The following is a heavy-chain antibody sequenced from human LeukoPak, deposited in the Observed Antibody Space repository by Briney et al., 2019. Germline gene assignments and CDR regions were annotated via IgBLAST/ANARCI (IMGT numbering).Heavy chain of an antibody. V-gene: IGHV5-51*01. CDR1: GYTFTTYL. Sequence: GQPLKFSCKALGYTFTTYLISWMRQIPANRLGRMGIIYPGDSDVRYSPSFPGQVTISADRSISTAYLQWSSLKASDTAMYYCARRADFGDHSPFDYWGQGTLVIVSS. CDR2: IYPGDSDV. CDR3: ARRADFGDHSPFDY. J-gene: IGHJ4*02. D-gene: IGHD4-17*01.